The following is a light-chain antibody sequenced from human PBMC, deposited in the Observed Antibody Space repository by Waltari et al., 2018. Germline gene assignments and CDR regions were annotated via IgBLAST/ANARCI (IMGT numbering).Light chain of an antibody. CDR1: SSDIGGFNY. CDR3: SSYTSTNTVI. V-gene: IGLV2-14*03. Sequence: QSALTQPASVSGSPGQSITLSCTGTSSDIGGFNYVSWYQQHPGKAPKLMIFDVTKRHSGVSDRFSGSKSGNTASLTISGLHTDDESDYYCSSYTSTNTVIFGGGTKVTVL. CDR2: DVT. J-gene: IGLJ2*01.